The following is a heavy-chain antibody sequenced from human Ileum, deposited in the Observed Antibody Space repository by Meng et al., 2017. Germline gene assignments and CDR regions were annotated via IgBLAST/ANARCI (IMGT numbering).Heavy chain of an antibody. CDR3: ARGDSYGYVGIDY. Sequence: QVTLVQAGFEVTKPGAAGKVSCKASGYTFTSYAINWVRQAPGQGLEWMGWINTNTGNPTYAQGFTGRFVFSLDTSVSTAYLQISSLKAEDTAVYYCARGDSYGYVGIDYWGQGTLVTVSS. CDR1: GYTFTSYA. CDR2: INTNTGNP. D-gene: IGHD5-18*01. J-gene: IGHJ4*02. V-gene: IGHV7-4-1*02.